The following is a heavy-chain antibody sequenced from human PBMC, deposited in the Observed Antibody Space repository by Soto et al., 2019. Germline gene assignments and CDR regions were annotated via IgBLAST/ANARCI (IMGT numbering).Heavy chain of an antibody. CDR1: GGTFSSYA. J-gene: IGHJ6*02. CDR3: ARDSAEQLDHYGMDV. V-gene: IGHV1-69*13. Sequence: SVKVSCKASGGTFSSYAISWVRQAPGQGLGWMGGIIPIFGTANYAQKFQGRVTITADESTSTAYMELSSLRSEDTAVYYCARDSAEQLDHYGMDVWGQGTTVTVSS. CDR2: IIPIFGTA. D-gene: IGHD6-6*01.